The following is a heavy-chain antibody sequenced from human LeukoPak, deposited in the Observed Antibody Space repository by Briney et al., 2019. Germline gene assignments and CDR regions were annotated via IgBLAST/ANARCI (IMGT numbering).Heavy chain of an antibody. V-gene: IGHV4-59*01. CDR2: IYYNGNT. CDR3: VRGNYDNRGYSNAFDT. D-gene: IGHD3-22*01. J-gene: IGHJ3*02. Sequence: SETLSLTCTVSGASISSSYWRWVRQPPGKRLEWIGFIYYNGNTNSNPSLKSRVTISADTSKNQFSLKLTSVTAADTAVYYCVRGNYDNRGYSNAFDTWGQGAMVTVSS. CDR1: GASISSSY.